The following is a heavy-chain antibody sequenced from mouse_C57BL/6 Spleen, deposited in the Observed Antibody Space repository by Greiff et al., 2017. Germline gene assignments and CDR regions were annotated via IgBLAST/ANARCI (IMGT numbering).Heavy chain of an antibody. Sequence: QVQLQQPGAELVKPGASVKLSCKASGYTFTSYWMQWVKQRPGPGLEWIGEIDPSDSYTNYNQKFKGKATLTVDTSSSTAYMQLSSLTSEDSAVYYCAREYGNYSAMDYWGQGTSVTVSS. CDR1: GYTFTSYW. CDR2: IDPSDSYT. D-gene: IGHD2-10*02. CDR3: AREYGNYSAMDY. V-gene: IGHV1-50*01. J-gene: IGHJ4*01.